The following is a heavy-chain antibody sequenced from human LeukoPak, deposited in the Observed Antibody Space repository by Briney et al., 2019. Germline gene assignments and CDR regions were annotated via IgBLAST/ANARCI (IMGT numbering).Heavy chain of an antibody. D-gene: IGHD5-18*01. V-gene: IGHV3-43D*04. Sequence: GESLRLSCAASGFTFEDYAMHWVRQVPGKGLEWVSFIAWDGGSTSYGDSVKGRFTITRDNSKNSLYLQMNSLRPEDSALYHCVKTQGGQLWPFDYWGQGTLVTVSS. CDR1: GFTFEDYA. J-gene: IGHJ4*02. CDR2: IAWDGGST. CDR3: VKTQGGQLWPFDY.